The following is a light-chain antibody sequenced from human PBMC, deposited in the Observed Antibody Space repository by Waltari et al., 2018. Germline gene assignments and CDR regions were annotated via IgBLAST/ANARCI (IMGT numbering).Light chain of an antibody. CDR3: CSFTTRSTWV. CDR1: SSYVRRYNY. Sequence: QSALTQPASVSGSPGQSIPIPCTGTSSYVRRYNYVSWYQQHPGKVPKLLIFDVSNRPSGVSHRFSGSKSGNTASLTISGLQAEDESDYYCCSFTTRSTWVFGGGTKLTVL. CDR2: DVS. V-gene: IGLV2-14*01. J-gene: IGLJ3*02.